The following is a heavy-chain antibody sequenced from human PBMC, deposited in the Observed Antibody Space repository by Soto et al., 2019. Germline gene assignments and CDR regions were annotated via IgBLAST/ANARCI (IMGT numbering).Heavy chain of an antibody. CDR2: IIPVFRAP. CDR1: GVFSNFA. Sequence: QVQLVQSGAEVKRPGSSVKVSCKASGVFSNFAVSWVRQAPGQGLEWMGAIIPVFRAPNYAQKFQGRVRITADESTRTAYMELSTLRSDDRAVYYFARLPNTSGSTRHIDYWGQGTLVTVSS. D-gene: IGHD6-19*01. J-gene: IGHJ4*02. CDR3: ARLPNTSGSTRHIDY. V-gene: IGHV1-69*01.